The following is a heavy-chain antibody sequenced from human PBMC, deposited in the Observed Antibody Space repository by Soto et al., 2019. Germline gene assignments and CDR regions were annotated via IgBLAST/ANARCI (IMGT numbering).Heavy chain of an antibody. CDR3: ARVVEAYYYGSGSYEH. D-gene: IGHD3-10*01. CDR1: GGTFSSYA. Sequence: QVQLVQSGAEVKKPGSSVKVSCKASGGTFSSYAISWVRQAPGQGLEWMGGIIPIFGTANYAQKFQVRVTITADESTSTAYMELSSLRSEDTAVYYCARVVEAYYYGSGSYEHWGQGTLVTVSS. V-gene: IGHV1-69*01. CDR2: IIPIFGTA. J-gene: IGHJ4*02.